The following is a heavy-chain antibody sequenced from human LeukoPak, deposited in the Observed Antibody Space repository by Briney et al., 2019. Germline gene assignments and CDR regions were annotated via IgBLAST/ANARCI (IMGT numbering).Heavy chain of an antibody. J-gene: IGHJ5*02. CDR1: GFTFSSYN. D-gene: IGHD2-8*01. CDR3: ARGGDNVLISTTSWFDP. Sequence: KLGGSLRLSCAASGFTFSSYNMNWVRQAPGKGLEWVSSISSSSSYIYHADSVKGRSTISRDNAKNSLYLQMNSLRDEDTAVYYCARGGDNVLISTTSWFDPWGQGTLVTVSS. V-gene: IGHV3-21*01. CDR2: ISSSSSYI.